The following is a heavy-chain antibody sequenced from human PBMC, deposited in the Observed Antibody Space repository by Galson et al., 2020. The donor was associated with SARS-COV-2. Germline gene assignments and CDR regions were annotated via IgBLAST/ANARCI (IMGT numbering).Heavy chain of an antibody. V-gene: IGHV4-31*03. J-gene: IGHJ4*02. CDR1: GGSISSGGYY. Sequence: ASETLSLTCTVSGGSISSGGYYWSWIRQHPGKGLEWIGYIYYSGSTYYNPSLKSRVTISVDTSKNQFSLKLSSVTAADTAVYYCARGADSSGYYRPYYFDYWGQETLVTVSS. CDR3: ARGADSSGYYRPYYFDY. CDR2: IYYSGST. D-gene: IGHD3-22*01.